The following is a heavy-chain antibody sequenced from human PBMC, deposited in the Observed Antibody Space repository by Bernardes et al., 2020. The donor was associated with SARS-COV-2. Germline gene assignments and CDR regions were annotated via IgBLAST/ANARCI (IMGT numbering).Heavy chain of an antibody. CDR1: GGSISSYY. D-gene: IGHD2-2*01. Sequence: SETLSLTCTVSGGSISSYYWSWIRQPPGKGLEWIGYIYYSGSTNYNPSLKSRVTISVDTSKNQFSLKLSSVTAADTAVYYCARLRFRRDRGLGYCSSTSCPYFDYWGQGTLVTVSS. CDR2: IYYSGST. CDR3: ARLRFRRDRGLGYCSSTSCPYFDY. V-gene: IGHV4-59*08. J-gene: IGHJ4*02.